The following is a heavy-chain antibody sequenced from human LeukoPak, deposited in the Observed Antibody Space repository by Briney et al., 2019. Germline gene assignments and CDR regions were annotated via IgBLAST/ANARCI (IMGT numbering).Heavy chain of an antibody. J-gene: IGHJ5*01. CDR3: EKGPRIVGATGLVGDS. D-gene: IGHD1-26*01. V-gene: IGHV3-23*01. CDR2: ISGSGGST. Sequence: GGSLRLSCPASGSSFSNYDMSWVRQAPGKGLEWVSAISGSGGSTYYADSVKGRFTISRDNSKKTLYLQMNSLRAEDTAVYYCEKGPRIVGATGLVGDSRGQGTLVTVSS. CDR1: GSSFSNYD.